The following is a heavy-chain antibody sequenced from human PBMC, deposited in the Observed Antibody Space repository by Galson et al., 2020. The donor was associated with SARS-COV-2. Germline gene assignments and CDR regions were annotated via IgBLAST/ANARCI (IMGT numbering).Heavy chain of an antibody. CDR3: ARLSEYCSSTSCYSRYYYYGMDV. CDR1: GGSISSSSYY. V-gene: IGHV4-39*01. Sequence: SETLSLTCTVSGGSISSSSYYWGWIRQPPGKGLEWIGSIYYSGSTYYNPSLKSRVTISVDTSKNQFSLKLSSVTAADTAVYYCARLSEYCSSTSCYSRYYYYGMDVWGQGTTVTVSS. CDR2: IYYSGST. J-gene: IGHJ6*02. D-gene: IGHD2-2*01.